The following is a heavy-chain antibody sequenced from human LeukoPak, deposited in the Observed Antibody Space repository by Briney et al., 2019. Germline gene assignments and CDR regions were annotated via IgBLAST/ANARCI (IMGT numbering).Heavy chain of an antibody. CDR1: GFTFRTYG. Sequence: GGSLRLSCAASGFTFRTYGMHWVRQAPGKGLEWVAVIWYDGSDKYHADSVKGRFTISRDNSKNMLYLQMNSLRAEDTAVYYCASSSGWYLSSDHWGQGTLVTVSS. V-gene: IGHV3-33*01. CDR2: IWYDGSDK. J-gene: IGHJ4*02. D-gene: IGHD6-19*01. CDR3: ASSSGWYLSSDH.